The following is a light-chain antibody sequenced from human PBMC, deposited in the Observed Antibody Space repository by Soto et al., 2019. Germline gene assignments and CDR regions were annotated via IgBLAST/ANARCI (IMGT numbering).Light chain of an antibody. Sequence: IVWTQSPVTLSLYPGERAALSCRASQSVSSYLAWYQQRPGQAPRLLIYDASNRATGIPARFSGSGSGTDFTLTIDNLEPEDFAIYYCQQRNNWPPITFGQGTRLEIK. CDR2: DAS. V-gene: IGKV3-11*01. CDR1: QSVSSY. CDR3: QQRNNWPPIT. J-gene: IGKJ5*01.